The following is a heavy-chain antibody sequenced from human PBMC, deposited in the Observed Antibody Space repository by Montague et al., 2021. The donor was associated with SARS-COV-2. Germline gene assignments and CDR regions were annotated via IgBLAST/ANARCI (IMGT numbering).Heavy chain of an antibody. CDR1: GYSITNGYY. CDR3: ARVPDPMRFHSDASEYYSYLDS. Sequence: SETLSLTCTVSGYSITNGYYWAWIRQPPGKGLEWIGMIYHSGDSYYNPSLKSRVTISVDTSKNQFSLRLSDVSAADTALYYCARVPDPMRFHSDASEYYSYLDSWGQGALVTVSS. V-gene: IGHV4-38-2*02. D-gene: IGHD2/OR15-2a*01. CDR2: IYHSGDS. J-gene: IGHJ4*02.